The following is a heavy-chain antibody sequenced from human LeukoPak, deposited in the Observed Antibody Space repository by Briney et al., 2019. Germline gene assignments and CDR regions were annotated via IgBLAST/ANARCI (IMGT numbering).Heavy chain of an antibody. J-gene: IGHJ4*02. V-gene: IGHV4-30-4*01. Sequence: SETLSLTCTVSGGSISSGDYYWSWIRQPPGKGLEWIGYIYYSGRTYYNPSLKSRLAISLDTSKNQFSLNLTSVTAADTAVYYCARDVRRRGASNYFDCWGQGTLVTVS. CDR2: IYYSGRT. D-gene: IGHD2-2*01. CDR3: ARDVRRRGASNYFDC. CDR1: GGSISSGDYY.